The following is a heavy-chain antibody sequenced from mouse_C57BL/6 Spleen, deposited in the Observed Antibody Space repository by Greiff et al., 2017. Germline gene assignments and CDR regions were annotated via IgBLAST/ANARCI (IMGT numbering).Heavy chain of an antibody. V-gene: IGHV5-9*01. CDR3: ARHGDYYGSSYAMDY. J-gene: IGHJ4*01. Sequence: DVMLVESGGGLVKPGGSLKLSCAASGFTFSSYTMSWVRQTPEKRLEWVATISGGGGNPYYPDSVKGRFTLSRDNAKNTLYLQMSSLRSEDTALYYCARHGDYYGSSYAMDYWGQGTSVTVSS. CDR1: GFTFSSYT. CDR2: ISGGGGNP. D-gene: IGHD1-1*01.